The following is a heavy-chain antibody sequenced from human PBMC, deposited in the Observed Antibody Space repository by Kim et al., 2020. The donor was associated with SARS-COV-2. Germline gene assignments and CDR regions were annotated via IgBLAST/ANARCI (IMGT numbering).Heavy chain of an antibody. CDR3: AKETTIRGDFITADY. J-gene: IGHJ4*02. D-gene: IGHD3-10*01. V-gene: IGHV3-23*01. Sequence: DSVKGRFTISRDNSKDTVYLQMHSLRAEDTAVYYSAKETTIRGDFITADYWGQGTLVTVSS.